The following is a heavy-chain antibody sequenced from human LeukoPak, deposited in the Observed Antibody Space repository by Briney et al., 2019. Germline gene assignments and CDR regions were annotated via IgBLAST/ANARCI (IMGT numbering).Heavy chain of an antibody. D-gene: IGHD1-26*01. J-gene: IGHJ4*02. V-gene: IGHV4/OR15-8*02. CDR3: SSESGAFCPFGY. CDR1: GGSISGTNW. Sequence: SETLSLTCGGSGGSISGTNWWSWVRQPPGQGLEWIGEISLAGQTNYNPSLNGRVTMSLDKSSNQLSLNLTSVTAADTATYYCSSESGAFCPFGYWGQGTLVIVSS. CDR2: ISLAGQT.